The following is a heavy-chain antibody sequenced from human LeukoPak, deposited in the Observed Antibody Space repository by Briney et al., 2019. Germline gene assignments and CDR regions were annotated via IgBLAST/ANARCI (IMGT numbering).Heavy chain of an antibody. CDR2: IYYSGST. V-gene: IGHV4-59*12. CDR1: GGSISSYY. J-gene: IGHJ4*02. Sequence: PSETLSLTCTVSGGSISSYYWSWIRQPPGKGLEWIGCIYYSGSTNYNPSLKSRVTMSVDTSKNQFSLKLSSVTAADTAMYYCARDLNDYYGSGSPFDYWGQGTLVTVSS. CDR3: ARDLNDYYGSGSPFDY. D-gene: IGHD3-10*01.